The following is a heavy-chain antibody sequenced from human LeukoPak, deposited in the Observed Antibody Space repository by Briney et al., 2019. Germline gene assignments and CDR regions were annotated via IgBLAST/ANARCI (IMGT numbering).Heavy chain of an antibody. J-gene: IGHJ4*02. V-gene: IGHV3-7*01. CDR3: ARDEYLWSGYYPNQAFDY. D-gene: IGHD3-3*01. Sequence: PGGSLRLSCAASAFSFSNYNMNWVRQAPGKGLEWVANIKQDGSEKYYVDSVKGRFTISRDNAKNSLYLQMNSLRAEDTAVYYCARDEYLWSGYYPNQAFDYWGQGTLVTVSS. CDR1: AFSFSNYN. CDR2: IKQDGSEK.